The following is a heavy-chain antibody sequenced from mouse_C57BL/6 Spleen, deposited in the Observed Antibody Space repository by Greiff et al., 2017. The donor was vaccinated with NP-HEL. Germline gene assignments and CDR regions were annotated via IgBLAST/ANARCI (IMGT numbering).Heavy chain of an antibody. CDR2: INPYNGGT. V-gene: IGHV1-19*01. D-gene: IGHD2-14*01. CDR1: GYTFTDYY. CDR3: ARRSAIGGDYFDY. J-gene: IGHJ2*01. Sequence: VQLKESGPVLVKPGASVKMSCKASGYTFTDYYMNWVKQSHGKSLEWIGVINPYNGGTSYNQKFKGKATLTVDKSSSTAYMELNSLTSEDSAVYYCARRSAIGGDYFDYWGQGTTLTVSS.